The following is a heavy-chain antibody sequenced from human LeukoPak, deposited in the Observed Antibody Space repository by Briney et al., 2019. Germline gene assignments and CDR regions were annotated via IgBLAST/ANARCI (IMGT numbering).Heavy chain of an antibody. Sequence: SETLSLTCTVSGGSISSYYWSWIRQPPGKGPEWIGYIYYSGSTNYNPSLKSRVTISVDTSKNQFSLKLSSVTAADTAVYYCARGPGELRRREPFDYWGQGTLVTVSS. CDR1: GGSISSYY. J-gene: IGHJ4*02. V-gene: IGHV4-59*01. D-gene: IGHD1-7*01. CDR2: IYYSGST. CDR3: ARGPGELRRREPFDY.